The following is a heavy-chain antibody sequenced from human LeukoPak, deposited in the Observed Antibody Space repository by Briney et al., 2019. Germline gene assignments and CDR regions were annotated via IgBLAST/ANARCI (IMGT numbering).Heavy chain of an antibody. V-gene: IGHV3-15*01. D-gene: IGHD3-10*01. CDR3: TNWYYYGSGSYFLY. Sequence: GGSLRLSCAGSGFTFSDAWMSWVRQAPGKGLEWVGRIQSKTDGWTIDYAAPVKGRFIISRDDSKDTLYLQMNSLKAEDTGVYYCTNWYYYGSGSYFLYWGRGTLVTVSS. CDR2: IQSKTDGWTI. CDR1: GFTFSDAW. J-gene: IGHJ4*02.